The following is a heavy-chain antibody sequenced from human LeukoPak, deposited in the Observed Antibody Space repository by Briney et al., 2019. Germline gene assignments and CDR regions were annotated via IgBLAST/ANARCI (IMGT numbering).Heavy chain of an antibody. D-gene: IGHD2-21*02. CDR1: GFTFDDYG. Sequence: GGSLRLSCAASGFTFDDYGMSWVGQAPGKGLEWVSGINWNGGSTGYADSVKGRFTISRDNAKNSLYLQMNSLRAEDTALYYCARDLPGYCGGDCYPNDYWGQGTLVTVSS. J-gene: IGHJ4*02. V-gene: IGHV3-20*04. CDR3: ARDLPGYCGGDCYPNDY. CDR2: INWNGGST.